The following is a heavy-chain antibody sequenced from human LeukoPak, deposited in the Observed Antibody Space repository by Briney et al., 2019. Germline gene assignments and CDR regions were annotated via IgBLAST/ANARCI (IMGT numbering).Heavy chain of an antibody. CDR3: AKKGAPNVGVAAAGIHPQMPPQIEYFQH. CDR2: IYSGGST. D-gene: IGHD6-13*01. J-gene: IGHJ1*01. Sequence: GGSLRLSCAASGFTVSSNYMSWVRQAPGKGLEWVSVIYSGGSTYYADSVKGRFTISRDNSKNTLYLQMNSLRAEDTAVYYCAKKGAPNVGVAAAGIHPQMPPQIEYFQHWGQGTLVTVSS. V-gene: IGHV3-53*01. CDR1: GFTVSSNY.